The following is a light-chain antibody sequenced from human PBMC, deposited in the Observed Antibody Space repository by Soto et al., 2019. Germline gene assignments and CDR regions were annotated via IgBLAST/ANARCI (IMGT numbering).Light chain of an antibody. V-gene: IGKV4-1*01. CDR2: WAS. J-gene: IGKJ4*01. CDR1: QSVLYSSNNKNY. Sequence: DIVITQSPDSLAFSLGERATINCKSSQSVLYSSNNKNYLAWYQQKPGQPPKLLIYWASTRESGVPDGFSGSGSGTDFTLTISSLQAEDVAVYYCQQYYSTPLTFGGGTKVDIK. CDR3: QQYYSTPLT.